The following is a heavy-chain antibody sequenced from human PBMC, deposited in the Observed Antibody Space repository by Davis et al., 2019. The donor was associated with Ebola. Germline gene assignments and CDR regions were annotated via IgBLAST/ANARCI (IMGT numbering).Heavy chain of an antibody. J-gene: IGHJ4*02. CDR2: IYYSGST. CDR3: ASGVLLWFGELLYREENFDY. Sequence: SETLSLTCTVSGGSISSSSYYWGWIRQPPGKGLEWIGSIYYSGSTYYNPSLKSRVTISVDTSKNQFSLKLSSVTAADTAVYYCASGVLLWFGELLYREENFDYWGQGTLVTVSS. CDR1: GGSISSSSYY. D-gene: IGHD3-10*01. V-gene: IGHV4-39*01.